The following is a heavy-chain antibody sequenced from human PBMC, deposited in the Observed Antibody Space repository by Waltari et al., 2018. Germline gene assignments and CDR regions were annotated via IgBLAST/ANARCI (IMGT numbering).Heavy chain of an antibody. CDR1: GGSMISSSYF. V-gene: IGHV4-39*07. CDR3: ARRGGGPYPFYFDY. Sequence: QLRESGPGLVKPSETLSLRCSVSGGSMISSSYFWACIRQPPGKGLEWIGEIDNYGKSNYNPSLKSRVTISKAESKNQFSLKLTSVTAADTAVYFCARRGGGPYPFYFDYWGQGTLVTVSS. J-gene: IGHJ4*02. D-gene: IGHD2-15*01. CDR2: IDNYGKS.